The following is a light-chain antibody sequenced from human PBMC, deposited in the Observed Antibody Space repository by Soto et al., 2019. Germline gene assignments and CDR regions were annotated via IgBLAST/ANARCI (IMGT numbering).Light chain of an antibody. CDR3: QQYNNYMYT. CDR1: QSISSW. V-gene: IGKV1-5*03. Sequence: DIQMTQSPSTLSASVGDRVTITCRASQSISSWLAWYQQKPGKAPNLLIYKASSLANGVPSRFSGSGSGTEFTLTISSLQPDDFATYYCQQYNNYMYTFGQGTKLEIK. CDR2: KAS. J-gene: IGKJ2*01.